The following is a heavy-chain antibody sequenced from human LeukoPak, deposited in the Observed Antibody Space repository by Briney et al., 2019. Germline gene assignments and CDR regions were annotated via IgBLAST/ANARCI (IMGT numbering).Heavy chain of an antibody. D-gene: IGHD6-13*01. CDR2: IYYSGST. V-gene: IGHV4-59*08. Sequence: SETLSLTCTVSGGSVSTYYWSWIRQPPGKGLEWIGYIYYSGSTDYNPSLKSRVTISVDTSKNQFSLKLSSVTAADTAVYYCAIFKAAAGTLGTFLYFDYWGQGTLVTVSS. J-gene: IGHJ4*02. CDR3: AIFKAAAGTLGTFLYFDY. CDR1: GGSVSTYY.